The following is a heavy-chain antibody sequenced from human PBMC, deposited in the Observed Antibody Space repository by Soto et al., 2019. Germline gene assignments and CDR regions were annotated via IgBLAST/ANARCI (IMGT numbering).Heavy chain of an antibody. CDR3: ARSDGRY. V-gene: IGHV4-34*01. Sequence: SETLSLTCAVYGGSFSGYYWSWIRQPPGKGLEWIGEINHSGRTNYNPSLKSRVTISVDTSKNQFSLKLSSVTAADTAVYYCARSDGRYWGQGTLVTVSS. CDR1: GGSFSGYY. J-gene: IGHJ4*02. CDR2: INHSGRT.